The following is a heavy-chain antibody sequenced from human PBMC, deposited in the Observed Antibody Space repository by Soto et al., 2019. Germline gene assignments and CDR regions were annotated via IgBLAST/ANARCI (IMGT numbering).Heavy chain of an antibody. CDR2: NSGGTT. CDR1: GFTVSSNY. J-gene: IGHJ5*02. Sequence: PGGSLRLSCAASGFTVSSNYMSWVLQAPGKGLEWVSVNSGGTTYYADSVKGRFTISRDNSKNTLYLQMNSLRAEDTAVYYCARNGDSSDYRGWFDPWGQGTLVTSPQ. V-gene: IGHV3-66*01. D-gene: IGHD3-22*01. CDR3: ARNGDSSDYRGWFDP.